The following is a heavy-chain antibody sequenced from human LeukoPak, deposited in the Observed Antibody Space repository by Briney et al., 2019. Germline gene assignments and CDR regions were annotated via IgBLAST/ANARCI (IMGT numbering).Heavy chain of an antibody. CDR3: ASYNWGAARDY. Sequence: GGSLRLSCAASGFTFSSYWMYWVRQTPGEGLVWVSRISPDGSETANADSVKGRFTISRDNAKNTLYLRMSRLRAEDTAIYYCASYNWGAARDYWGQGTLVTVSS. V-gene: IGHV3-74*01. CDR1: GFTFSSYW. D-gene: IGHD6-6*01. J-gene: IGHJ4*02. CDR2: ISPDGSET.